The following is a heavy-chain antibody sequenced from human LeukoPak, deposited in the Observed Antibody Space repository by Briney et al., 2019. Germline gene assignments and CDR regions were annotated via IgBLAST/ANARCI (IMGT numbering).Heavy chain of an antibody. Sequence: SETLSLTCTVSGGSISNYYWSWIRQPPGKELEWIGYIYHSGSTNYNPSLKSRVTISQDTSKNQFSLKLGSVTAADTAVYYCARNADDSSSYPYFDYWGQGTLVTVSS. CDR1: GGSISNYY. CDR3: ARNADDSSSYPYFDY. V-gene: IGHV4-59*01. J-gene: IGHJ4*02. D-gene: IGHD3-22*01. CDR2: IYHSGST.